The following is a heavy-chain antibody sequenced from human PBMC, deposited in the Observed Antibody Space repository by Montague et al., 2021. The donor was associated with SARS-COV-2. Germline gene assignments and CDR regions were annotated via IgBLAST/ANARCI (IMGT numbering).Heavy chain of an antibody. D-gene: IGHD5-12*01. CDR2: IYHSGST. CDR1: GGSFSSSNW. V-gene: IGHV4-4*02. CDR3: EYRDYYYYYGLDV. Sequence: SETLSLTCAVSGGSFSSSNWWRWVRQPPGKGLEWIGEIYHSGSTNYNPSLKSRVTISVDKSKNQYSLMLSSVIAADTAVYYCEYRDYYYYYGLDVWGQGTTVTVSS. J-gene: IGHJ6*02.